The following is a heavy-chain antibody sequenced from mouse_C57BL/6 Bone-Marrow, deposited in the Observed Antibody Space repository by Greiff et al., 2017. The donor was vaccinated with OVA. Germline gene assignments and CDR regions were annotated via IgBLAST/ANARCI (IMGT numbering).Heavy chain of an antibody. CDR3: ARAMGYYGSSKGMDY. D-gene: IGHD1-1*01. Sequence: QVQLQQPGAELVKPGASVKMSCKASGYTFTSYWITWVKQRPGQGLEWIGEIDPSDSYTNYNQKFKGKATLTVDTSSSTAYMQLSSLTSEDSAVYCCARAMGYYGSSKGMDYWGQGTSVTVSS. CDR1: GYTFTSYW. J-gene: IGHJ4*01. V-gene: IGHV1-50*01. CDR2: IDPSDSYT.